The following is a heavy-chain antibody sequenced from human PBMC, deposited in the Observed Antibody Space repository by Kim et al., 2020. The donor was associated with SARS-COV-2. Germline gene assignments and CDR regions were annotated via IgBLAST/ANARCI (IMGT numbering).Heavy chain of an antibody. V-gene: IGHV5-51*01. D-gene: IGHD3-10*01. CDR3: ARLDYGSGSYLNY. J-gene: IGHJ4*02. Sequence: SRPSFQGQVTISADKSISTAYLQWSSLKASDTAMYYCARLDYGSGSYLNYWGQGTLVTVSS.